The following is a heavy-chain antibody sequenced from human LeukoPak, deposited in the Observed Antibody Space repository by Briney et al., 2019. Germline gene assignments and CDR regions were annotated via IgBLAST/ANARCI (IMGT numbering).Heavy chain of an antibody. J-gene: IGHJ4*02. CDR1: GFTFSSYA. V-gene: IGHV3-23*01. CDR2: ISGSGGST. D-gene: IGHD3-9*01. CDR3: AKDRGLASYYDTLTDETPDY. Sequence: GGSLRLSCAASGFTFSSYAMSWVRQAPGKGLEWVSAISGSGGSTYYADSVKGRFTISRDNSKNTLYLQMNSLRAEDTAVYYCAKDRGLASYYDTLTDETPDYWGQGTLVTVSS.